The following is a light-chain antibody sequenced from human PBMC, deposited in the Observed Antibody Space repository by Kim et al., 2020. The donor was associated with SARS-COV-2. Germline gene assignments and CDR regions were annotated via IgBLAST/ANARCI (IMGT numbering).Light chain of an antibody. V-gene: IGKV3-15*01. CDR3: QHYNNWPPET. CDR1: QSVSSSY. J-gene: IGKJ2*01. Sequence: EIVLTQSPGTLSLSPGERATLSCRASQSVSSSYLAWYQQKPGQAPRLLIYGASTRATGVPARFSGSGSGTDFTLIISSLQSEDFAVYYCQHYNNWPPETFGQGTKLEI. CDR2: GAS.